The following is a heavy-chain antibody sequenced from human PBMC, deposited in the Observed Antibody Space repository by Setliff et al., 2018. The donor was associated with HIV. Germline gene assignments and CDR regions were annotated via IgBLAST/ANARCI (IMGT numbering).Heavy chain of an antibody. Sequence: SGPTLVNPTETLTLTCTVSGFSLSNARMGVSWIRQPPGKGLEWIGYVHHSGTTNSKPSLRSRVTISVDTSKNQFALKLRSVTAADTAVYYCARGHEWLRIWGQGMLVTVSS. CDR3: ARGHEWLRI. CDR2: VHHSGTT. J-gene: IGHJ4*02. V-gene: IGHV4-61*01. D-gene: IGHD5-12*01. CDR1: GFSLSNARMG.